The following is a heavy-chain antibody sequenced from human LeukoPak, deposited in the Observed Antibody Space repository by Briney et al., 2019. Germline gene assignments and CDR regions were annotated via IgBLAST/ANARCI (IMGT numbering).Heavy chain of an antibody. D-gene: IGHD3-22*01. CDR2: INLSGGST. CDR1: GYTFTSYY. J-gene: IGHJ5*02. Sequence: ASVKVSCKASGYTFTSYYMHWVRQAPGQGLEWMGIINLSGGSTSYAQKFQGRVTMTRDTSTSTVYMELSSLRSEDTAVYYCARERDGMYYYDSSGYTHNWFDPWGQGTLVTVSS. CDR3: ARERDGMYYYDSSGYTHNWFDP. V-gene: IGHV1-46*01.